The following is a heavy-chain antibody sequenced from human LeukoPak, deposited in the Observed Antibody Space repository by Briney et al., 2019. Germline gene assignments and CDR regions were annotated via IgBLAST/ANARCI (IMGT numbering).Heavy chain of an antibody. V-gene: IGHV4-39*01. Sequence: SETLSLTCTVSGGSISSNPYYWGWIRQPPGEGLEWIGSVYYSGSAYYSPSLKSRVTISIDTSTNQFYLRLSSVTAADTAVYYCARHGYPVKRYYYGMDVWGQGTTVTVSS. D-gene: IGHD6-13*01. CDR2: VYYSGSA. CDR3: ARHGYPVKRYYYGMDV. J-gene: IGHJ6*02. CDR1: GGSISSNPYY.